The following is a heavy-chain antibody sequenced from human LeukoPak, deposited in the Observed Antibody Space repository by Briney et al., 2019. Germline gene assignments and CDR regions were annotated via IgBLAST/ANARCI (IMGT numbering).Heavy chain of an antibody. CDR3: ARVGGYAGYMDV. CDR1: GGSISSYY. J-gene: IGHJ6*03. D-gene: IGHD5-12*01. Sequence: SETLSLTCTVSGGSISSYYWGWIRQPPGKGLEWIGYIYYSGSTNYNPSLKSRVTISVDTSKNQFSLRLSSVTAADTAVYYCARVGGYAGYMDVWGKGTTVTISS. CDR2: IYYSGST. V-gene: IGHV4-59*01.